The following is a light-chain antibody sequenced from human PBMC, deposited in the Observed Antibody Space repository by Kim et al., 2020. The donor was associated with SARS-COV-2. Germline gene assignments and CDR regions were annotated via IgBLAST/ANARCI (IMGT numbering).Light chain of an antibody. CDR2: NVS. CDR1: QSLVYKNGNTY. J-gene: IGKJ2*03. Sequence: DVVMTQSPLSLPVTLGQPASISCSSSQSLVYKNGNTYLHWFQQRPGQSPRRLIYNVSKRDSGVPERLRGSGSGSDFTLKISRVEAEDVGVYLCMQGTHWTYSFGQETKLE. V-gene: IGKV2-30*01. CDR3: MQGTHWTYS.